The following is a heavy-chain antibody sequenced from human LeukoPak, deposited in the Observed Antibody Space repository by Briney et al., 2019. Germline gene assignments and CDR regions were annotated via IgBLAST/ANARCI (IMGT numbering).Heavy chain of an antibody. CDR1: GFTFSSYG. CDR2: ISYDGSNK. J-gene: IGHJ3*02. D-gene: IGHD4-17*01. V-gene: IGHV3-30*18. Sequence: GGSLRLSCAASGFTFSSYGMHWVRQAPGKGLEWVAVISYDGSNKYYADSVKGRFTISRDNSKNTLYLQMNSLRAEDTAVYYCAKGDDYGDYVIGAFDIWGQGTMVTVSS. CDR3: AKGDDYGDYVIGAFDI.